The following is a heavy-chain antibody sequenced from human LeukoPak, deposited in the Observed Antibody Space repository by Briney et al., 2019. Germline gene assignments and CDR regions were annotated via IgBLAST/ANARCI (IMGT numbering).Heavy chain of an antibody. D-gene: IGHD3-10*01. CDR3: AKDMGTGLVTMVRGIMGFDY. CDR2: ISYDGSNK. J-gene: IGHJ4*02. V-gene: IGHV3-30-3*01. Sequence: GGSLRLSCAASGFTFSSYAMHWVRQAPGKGLEWVAVISYDGSNKYYADSVKGRFTISRDNSKNTLYLQMNSPRAEDTAVYYCAKDMGTGLVTMVRGIMGFDYWGQGTLVTVSS. CDR1: GFTFSSYA.